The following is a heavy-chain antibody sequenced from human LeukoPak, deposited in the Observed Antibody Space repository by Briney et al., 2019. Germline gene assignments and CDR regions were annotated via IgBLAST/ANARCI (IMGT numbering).Heavy chain of an antibody. V-gene: IGHV3-11*01. J-gene: IGHJ6*02. CDR3: AKGMVRGAPSHLGYYGMDV. D-gene: IGHD3-10*01. CDR1: GFTFSDYY. CDR2: ISSSGSTI. Sequence: GGSLRLSCAASGFTFSDYYMSWIRQAPGKGLEWVSYISSSGSTIYYADSVKGRFTISRDNAKNSLYLQMNSLRAEDTAVYYCAKGMVRGAPSHLGYYGMDVWGQGTTVTVSS.